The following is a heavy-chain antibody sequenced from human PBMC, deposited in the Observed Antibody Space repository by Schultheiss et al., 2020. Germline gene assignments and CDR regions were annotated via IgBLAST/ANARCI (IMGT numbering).Heavy chain of an antibody. CDR2: ISAYNGNT. CDR3: ARDWGIAAAGMFGYYYGMDV. Sequence: ASVKVYCKASGYTFTSYGISWVRQAPGQGLEWMGWISAYNGNTNYAQKLQGRVTMTTDTSTSTAYMELRSLRSDDTAVYYCARDWGIAAAGMFGYYYGMDVWGQGTPVTVSS. D-gene: IGHD6-13*01. CDR1: GYTFTSYG. J-gene: IGHJ6*02. V-gene: IGHV1-18*01.